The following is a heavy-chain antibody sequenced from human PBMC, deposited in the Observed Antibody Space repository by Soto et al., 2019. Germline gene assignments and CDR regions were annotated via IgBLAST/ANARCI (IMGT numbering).Heavy chain of an antibody. V-gene: IGHV4-39*01. Sequence: KASETLSLTCTVSGGSISSSSYYWGWIRQPPGKGLEWIGYISYSGNTYYNSSLKTRLTISVDASKNQFSLTLSSLTAPDTAVYYCARVHPIVVVVAATPGRGFDPWRQGTLVTVSS. CDR2: ISYSGNT. D-gene: IGHD2-15*01. CDR3: ARVHPIVVVVAATPGRGFDP. CDR1: GGSISSSSYY. J-gene: IGHJ5*02.